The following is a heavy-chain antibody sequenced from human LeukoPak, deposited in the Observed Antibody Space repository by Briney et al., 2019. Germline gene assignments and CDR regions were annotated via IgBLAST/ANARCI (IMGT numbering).Heavy chain of an antibody. V-gene: IGHV3-73*01. CDR1: GFAFGDSP. J-gene: IGHJ6*02. Sequence: PGGSLRLSCAASGFAFGDSPIHWVRQASGKGLEWVGRIRSKPNSYATAYAASVKGRFTISRDDSKNTAYLQMNSLKTEDTAVYYCTRASGSSYYYYYGMDVWGQGTTVTVSS. D-gene: IGHD1-26*01. CDR2: IRSKPNSYAT. CDR3: TRASGSSYYYYYGMDV.